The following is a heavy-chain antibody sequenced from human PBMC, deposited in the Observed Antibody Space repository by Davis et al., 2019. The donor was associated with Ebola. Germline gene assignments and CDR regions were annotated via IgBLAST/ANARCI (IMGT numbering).Heavy chain of an antibody. CDR3: ARMRAGYSGYDLLRYFDY. J-gene: IGHJ4*02. V-gene: IGHV3-48*01. CDR2: ISSSSSTI. D-gene: IGHD5-12*01. CDR1: GFTFSSYS. Sequence: GESLKISCAASGFTFSSYSMNWVRQAPGKGLEWVSYISSSSSTIYYADSVKGRFTISRDNSKNTLYLQMNSLRAEDTAVYYCARMRAGYSGYDLLRYFDYWGQGTLVTVSS.